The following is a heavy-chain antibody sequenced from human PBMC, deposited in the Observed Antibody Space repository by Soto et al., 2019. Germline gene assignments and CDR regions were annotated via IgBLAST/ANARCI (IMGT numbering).Heavy chain of an antibody. D-gene: IGHD4-17*01. J-gene: IGHJ4*02. CDR3: ARTSMTRIDY. Sequence: QVQLTQSGAEVKKPGSSVQVSCKASGGFNNXXXXWVRQAPGQGLEWMGVTIPELGTSNYAQRFQGRVTITVDKATNTAYLNLTTLTSEDTAIYYCARTSMTRIDYWGQGTLVTVSS. CDR1: GGFNNXX. CDR2: TIPELGTS. V-gene: IGHV1-69*06.